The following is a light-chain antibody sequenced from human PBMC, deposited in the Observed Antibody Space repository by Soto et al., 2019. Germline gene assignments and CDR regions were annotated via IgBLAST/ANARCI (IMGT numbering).Light chain of an antibody. CDR2: AAX. Sequence: CRASQSVSSDLALYQQRPAHSPSLLGYAAXTIATGIPARFSGSGYGTEFTLNISSLESEDFAVYYCQQYGGSGTFGQGTKVDIK. J-gene: IGKJ1*01. V-gene: IGKV3-15*01. CDR1: QSVSSD. CDR3: QQYGGSGT.